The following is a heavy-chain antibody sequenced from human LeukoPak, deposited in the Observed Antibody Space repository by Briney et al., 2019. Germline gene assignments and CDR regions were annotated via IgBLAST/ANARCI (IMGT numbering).Heavy chain of an antibody. V-gene: IGHV3-23*01. CDR1: GFTFSSYS. CDR3: AKGRSGGSSHYFDY. D-gene: IGHD2-15*01. CDR2: ISGSGGST. Sequence: GGSLRLSCAASGFTFSSYSMSWVRQAPGKGLEWVSAISGSGGSTYYADSVKGRFTISRDNSKNTLYLQMNSLRAEDTAVYYCAKGRSGGSSHYFDYWGQGTLVTVSS. J-gene: IGHJ4*02.